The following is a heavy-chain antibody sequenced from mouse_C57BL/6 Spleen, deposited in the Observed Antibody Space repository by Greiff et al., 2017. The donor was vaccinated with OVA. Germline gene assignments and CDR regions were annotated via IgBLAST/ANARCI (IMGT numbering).Heavy chain of an antibody. Sequence: EVQRVESGPGLVKPSQSLSLTCSVTGYSITSGYYWNWIRQFPGNKLEWMGYISYDGSNNYNPSLKNRISITRDTSKNQFFLKLNSVTTEDTATYYCAREDYDEDSFDYWGQGTTLTVSS. J-gene: IGHJ2*01. CDR3: AREDYDEDSFDY. D-gene: IGHD2-4*01. CDR1: GYSITSGYY. CDR2: ISYDGSN. V-gene: IGHV3-6*01.